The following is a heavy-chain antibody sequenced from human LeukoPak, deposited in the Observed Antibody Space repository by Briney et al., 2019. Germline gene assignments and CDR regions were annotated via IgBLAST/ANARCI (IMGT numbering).Heavy chain of an antibody. CDR2: IYTTGST. V-gene: IGHV4-4*08. CDR3: ARGVIIGYNWFDP. D-gene: IGHD3-10*01. Sequence: SETLSLTCTVSGGSISSYYWSWIRQPPGKGLEWIGSIYTTGSTFYNPSLKSRVTISVDTSKNQFSLKLRSMTAADTAVYYCARGVIIGYNWFDPWGQGTLVTVSS. J-gene: IGHJ5*02. CDR1: GGSISSYY.